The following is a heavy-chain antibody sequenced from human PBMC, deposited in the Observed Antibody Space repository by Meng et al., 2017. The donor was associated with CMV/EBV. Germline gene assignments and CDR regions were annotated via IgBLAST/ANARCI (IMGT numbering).Heavy chain of an antibody. V-gene: IGHV4-30-4*08. CDR2: IYYSGST. D-gene: IGHD3-3*01. CDR3: ARGRLVLRFLEWLSRGWYYYGMDV. J-gene: IGHJ6*02. Sequence: SETLSLTCTVSGGSISSGDYYWSWIRQPPGKGLEWIGYIYYSGSTYYNPSLKSRVTISVDTSKNQFSLKLSSVTAADTAVYYCARGRLVLRFLEWLSRGWYYYGMDVWGQGTTVTVSS. CDR1: GGSISSGDYY.